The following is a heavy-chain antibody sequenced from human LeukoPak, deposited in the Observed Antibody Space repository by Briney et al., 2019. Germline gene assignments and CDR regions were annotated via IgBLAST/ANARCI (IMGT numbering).Heavy chain of an antibody. Sequence: GRSPTLSCAASGFTFVNYAVSWVRHARGGGLEWVSAISGTGGSTYYAASVKGRFTTSRDNAKNALYLQMNTLRAEDTAIYSCATRPTVEGTTPTFDHWGQGTPVTV. CDR3: ATRPTVEGTTPTFDH. V-gene: IGHV3-23*01. D-gene: IGHD4-23*01. CDR1: GFTFVNYA. J-gene: IGHJ4*02. CDR2: ISGTGGST.